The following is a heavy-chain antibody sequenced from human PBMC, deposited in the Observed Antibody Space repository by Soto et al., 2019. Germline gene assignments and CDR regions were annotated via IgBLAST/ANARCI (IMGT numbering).Heavy chain of an antibody. J-gene: IGHJ4*02. CDR2: ISYDGSNK. D-gene: IGHD2-2*01. CDR3: ARDRPSPYCSSTSCSSYFDY. V-gene: IGHV3-30-3*01. CDR1: GFTFSTYA. Sequence: LRLSCAASGFTFSTYAMQWVRQAPGKGLEWVAVISYDGSNKYYADSVKGRFTISRDNSKNTLYLQMNSLRAEDTAVYYCARDRPSPYCSSTSCSSYFDYWGQGTPVTVSS.